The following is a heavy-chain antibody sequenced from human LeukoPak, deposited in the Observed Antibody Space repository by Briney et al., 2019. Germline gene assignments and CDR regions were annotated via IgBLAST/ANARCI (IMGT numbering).Heavy chain of an antibody. Sequence: QAGGSLRLSCAASGFTFSSYSMSWVRQAPGKGLEWVANIKQDGSEKYYVDSVKGRFTISRDNAKNSLYLQMNSLRAEDTAVYYCARDSEYSSSLPLDYWGQGTLVTVSS. CDR1: GFTFSSYS. V-gene: IGHV3-7*01. J-gene: IGHJ4*02. CDR3: ARDSEYSSSLPLDY. CDR2: IKQDGSEK. D-gene: IGHD6-6*01.